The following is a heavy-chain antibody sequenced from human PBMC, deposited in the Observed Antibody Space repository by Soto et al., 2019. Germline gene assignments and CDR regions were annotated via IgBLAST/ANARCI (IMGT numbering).Heavy chain of an antibody. Sequence: ASVKVSCKASGCTFTNYAMHWVRQAPGQGLEWIGWINTNTGNPTYAQGFTGRFVFSLDTSVSTAYLQICSLKAEDTAVYYCARGVSGSYKNWFDPWGQGTLVTVSS. J-gene: IGHJ5*02. V-gene: IGHV7-4-1*01. CDR2: INTNTGNP. CDR3: ARGVSGSYKNWFDP. CDR1: GCTFTNYA. D-gene: IGHD1-26*01.